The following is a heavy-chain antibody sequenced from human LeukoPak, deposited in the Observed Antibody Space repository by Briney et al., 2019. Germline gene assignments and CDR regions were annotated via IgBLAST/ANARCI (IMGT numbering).Heavy chain of an antibody. J-gene: IGHJ5*02. CDR3: AREYSSSYGWFDL. CDR2: IYYSGST. V-gene: IGHV4-59*01. Sequence: SETLSLTCTVSGGSISSYYWSWIRQPPGKGLEWIGYIYYSGSTNYNPSLKSRVTISVDTSKNQFSLKLSSVTAADTAVYYCAREYSSSYGWFDLWGQGTLVTVSS. CDR1: GGSISSYY. D-gene: IGHD6-6*01.